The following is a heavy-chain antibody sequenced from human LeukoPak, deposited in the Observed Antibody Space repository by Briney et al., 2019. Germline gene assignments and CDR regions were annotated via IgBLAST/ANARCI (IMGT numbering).Heavy chain of an antibody. D-gene: IGHD2-2*01. V-gene: IGHV3-48*04. J-gene: IGHJ4*02. Sequence: GGSLRLSCAASGFTFNDHGMSWVRQAPGKGLEWVSYISSASGSIYYADSVKGRFTISRDNAKNSLFLQMNSLRAEDTAVYYCARLPAYCSSTSCYYDYWGQGTLVTVSS. CDR3: ARLPAYCSSTSCYYDY. CDR2: ISSASGSI. CDR1: GFTFNDHG.